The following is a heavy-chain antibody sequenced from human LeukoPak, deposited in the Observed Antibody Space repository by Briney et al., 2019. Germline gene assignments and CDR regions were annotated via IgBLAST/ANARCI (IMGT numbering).Heavy chain of an antibody. CDR3: ASGSDYDSEGDY. V-gene: IGHV3-21*01. Sequence: GGSLRLSCAPSGFTFSSYSMNWVLAAPGGGVERVSSISSRSSYIYYADSVKGRFTISRDNAKNSLYLQMNSLRAEDTAVYYCASGSDYDSEGDYWGKGTLVTVSS. CDR2: ISSRSSYI. J-gene: IGHJ4*02. D-gene: IGHD3-22*01. CDR1: GFTFSSYS.